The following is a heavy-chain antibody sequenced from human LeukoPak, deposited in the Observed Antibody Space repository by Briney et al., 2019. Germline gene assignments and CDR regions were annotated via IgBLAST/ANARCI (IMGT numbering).Heavy chain of an antibody. J-gene: IGHJ4*02. CDR2: IRYDGSNK. CDR3: AKDRDSGSYYPPNYFDY. D-gene: IGHD1-26*01. Sequence: GGSLRLSCAASGFTFSSYGMHWVRQAPGKGLEWVAFIRYDGSNKYYADSVKGRFTISRDNSKNTLYLQMNSLRADDTAMYYCAKDRDSGSYYPPNYFDYWGQGTLVTVSS. V-gene: IGHV3-30*02. CDR1: GFTFSSYG.